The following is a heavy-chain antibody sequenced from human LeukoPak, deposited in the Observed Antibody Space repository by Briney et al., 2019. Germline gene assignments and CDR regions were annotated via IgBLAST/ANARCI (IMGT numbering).Heavy chain of an antibody. CDR3: AKDSCASTSCYWDY. D-gene: IGHD2-2*01. CDR1: GFTFTSYS. J-gene: IGHJ4*02. Sequence: PGGSLRLSCAASGFTFTSYSMTWVRQAPGKGLEWVSAISADGGDTYYADSVKGRFTISRDNSKNTLYLQMNSLTAEDTAIYYCAKDSCASTSCYWDYWGQGTLVTVSS. V-gene: IGHV3-23*01. CDR2: ISADGGDT.